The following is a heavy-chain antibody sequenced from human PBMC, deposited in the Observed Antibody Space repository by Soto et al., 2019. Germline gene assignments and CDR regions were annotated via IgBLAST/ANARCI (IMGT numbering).Heavy chain of an antibody. CDR3: ARDASYYSLWSGYCPSRNGMDV. CDR2: IWYDGSKK. V-gene: IGHV3-33*01. Sequence: QVQVVESGGGVVQPGRSLRLSCAASGFTFSSFGMHWVRQAPGKGLEWVSLIWYDGSKKSYGDSVKGRFTISSDNSRNTVYLHMNSLRADDTAVYYCARDASYYSLWSGYCPSRNGMDVCGQGTTVTVSS. CDR1: GFTFSSFG. D-gene: IGHD3-3*01. J-gene: IGHJ6*02.